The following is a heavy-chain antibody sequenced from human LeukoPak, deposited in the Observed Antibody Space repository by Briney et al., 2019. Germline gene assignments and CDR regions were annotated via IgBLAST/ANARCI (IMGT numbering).Heavy chain of an antibody. CDR2: IYYSGST. V-gene: IGHV4-61*01. CDR3: ARHYYGSGSSPMDV. J-gene: IGHJ6*02. CDR1: GGSVSSGSYY. Sequence: PSETLSLTCTVSGGSVSSGSYYWSWIRQPPGKGLEWIGYIYYSGSTNYNPSLKSRVTISVDTSKNQFSLKLSSVTATDTAVFYCARHYYGSGSSPMDVWGQGTTVTVSS. D-gene: IGHD3-10*01.